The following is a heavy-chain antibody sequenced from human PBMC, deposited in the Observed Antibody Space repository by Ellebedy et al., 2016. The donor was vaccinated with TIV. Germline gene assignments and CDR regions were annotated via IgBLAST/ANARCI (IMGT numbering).Heavy chain of an antibody. CDR2: IIPIFGTA. D-gene: IGHD3-9*01. CDR3: ARQTYYDILTGYYAHYGMDV. J-gene: IGHJ6*02. CDR1: GGTFSSYA. V-gene: IGHV1-69*06. Sequence: ASVKVSCKASGGTFSSYAISWVRQAPGQGLEWMGGIIPIFGTANYAQKFQGRVTITADKSTSTAYMELSSLRSDDTAVYYCARQTYYDILTGYYAHYGMDVWGQGTTVTVSS.